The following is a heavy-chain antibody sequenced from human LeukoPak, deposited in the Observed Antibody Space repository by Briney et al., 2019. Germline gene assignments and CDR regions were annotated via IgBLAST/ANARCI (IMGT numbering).Heavy chain of an antibody. J-gene: IGHJ4*02. CDR1: SGAINSGNFY. Sequence: SETPSLTCSVSSGAINSGNFYWGWIRQPPGKGLEWIGSIYYSGSTYYNPSLKSRVTISVDTSKNQFSLKLSSVTAADTAVYYCAGSLSDFDWLLSLDYWGQGTLVTVSS. V-gene: IGHV4-39*07. CDR3: AGSLSDFDWLLSLDY. D-gene: IGHD3-9*01. CDR2: IYYSGST.